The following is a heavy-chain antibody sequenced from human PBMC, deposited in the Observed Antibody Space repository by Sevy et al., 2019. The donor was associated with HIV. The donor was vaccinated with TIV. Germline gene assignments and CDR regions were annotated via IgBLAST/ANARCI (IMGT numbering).Heavy chain of an antibody. Sequence: GGSLRLSCAASGFILSDHYMDWVRQAPGKGLEWVGRTRNRANGYTTEYAASVKGRFTISRDDSKNTLYLQMNSLNSEDTAVYYCTRDVSAALDYWGQGTLVTVSS. V-gene: IGHV3-72*01. J-gene: IGHJ4*02. D-gene: IGHD6-13*01. CDR2: TRNRANGYTT. CDR3: TRDVSAALDY. CDR1: GFILSDHY.